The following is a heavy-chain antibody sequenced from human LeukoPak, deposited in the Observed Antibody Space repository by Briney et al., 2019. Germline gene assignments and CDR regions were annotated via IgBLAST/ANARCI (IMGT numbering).Heavy chain of an antibody. Sequence: GGSLRLSCAASGFTFSSYAMHWVRQAPGKGLEWVSVISYDGSNKYYADSVKGRFTISRDNSKNTLYLQMNSLRAEDTAVYYSAREYSNSSYAYWGEGTLVTVSS. CDR2: ISYDGSNK. CDR3: AREYSNSSYAY. J-gene: IGHJ4*02. D-gene: IGHD6-6*01. CDR1: GFTFSSYA. V-gene: IGHV3-30*04.